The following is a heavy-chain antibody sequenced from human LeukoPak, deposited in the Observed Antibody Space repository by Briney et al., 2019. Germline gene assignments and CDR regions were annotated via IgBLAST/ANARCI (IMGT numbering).Heavy chain of an antibody. D-gene: IGHD3-22*01. CDR3: ARITVVITYFDY. CDR1: GFTFSSYE. Sequence: GGSLRLSCAASGFTFSSYEMAWVRQAPGKGLEWVSYISSGGSTIYYADSVKGRFTISRNNAKNSLYLQMNSLIAEDTAVYYCARITVVITYFDYWGQGALVTVSS. CDR2: ISSGGSTI. V-gene: IGHV3-48*03. J-gene: IGHJ4*02.